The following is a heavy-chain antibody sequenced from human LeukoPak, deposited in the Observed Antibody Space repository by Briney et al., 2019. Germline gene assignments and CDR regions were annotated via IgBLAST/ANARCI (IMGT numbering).Heavy chain of an antibody. V-gene: IGHV3-21*01. D-gene: IGHD6-13*01. Sequence: GGSLRLSCAASGFTFSSFAMTWVRQAPGKGLEWVSSISSSSSYIYYADSVKGRFTISRDNAKNSLYLQMNSLRAEDTAVYYCARERSIAAAGSTLGAFDIWGQGTMVTVSS. CDR3: ARERSIAAAGSTLGAFDI. CDR2: ISSSSSYI. CDR1: GFTFSSFA. J-gene: IGHJ3*02.